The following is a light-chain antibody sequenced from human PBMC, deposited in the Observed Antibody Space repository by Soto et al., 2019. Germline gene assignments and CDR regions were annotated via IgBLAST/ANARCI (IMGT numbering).Light chain of an antibody. CDR2: GAS. Sequence: EIVLAQSPGTLSLSPGERASLSCRASQSVYNGYLAWYQQKPGQAPRLLIYGASSRATGIPDRFSGSGSGTDFTFTISRLEPEDLSVYYCQQYGGSPPITFGQGTRLEIK. V-gene: IGKV3-20*01. J-gene: IGKJ5*01. CDR3: QQYGGSPPIT. CDR1: QSVYNGY.